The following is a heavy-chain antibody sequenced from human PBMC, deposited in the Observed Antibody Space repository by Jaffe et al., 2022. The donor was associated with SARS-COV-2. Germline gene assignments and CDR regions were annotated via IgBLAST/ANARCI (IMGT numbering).Heavy chain of an antibody. D-gene: IGHD3-16*01. CDR3: VRGGGLYNVHYNILDY. Sequence: QITLKESGPTLVKSTQTLTLTCSFSGFSLSTSGVGVHWVRQSPGKALEWLALIYWNDNQRYSPSLQSRLTIARDTSKNQVVLTMTNMDPVDTATYYCVRGGGLYNVHYNILDYWGQGALVTVSS. CDR1: GFSLSTSGVG. V-gene: IGHV2-5*01. CDR2: IYWNDNQ. J-gene: IGHJ4*02.